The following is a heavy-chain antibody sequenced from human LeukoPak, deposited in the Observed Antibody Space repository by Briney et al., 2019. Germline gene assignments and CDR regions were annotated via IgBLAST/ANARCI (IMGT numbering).Heavy chain of an antibody. D-gene: IGHD4-17*01. V-gene: IGHV1-46*01. CDR3: ARDTVTSRFDY. CDR1: GYTFTSYY. Sequence: ASVKVSCKASGYTFTSYYMHWVRQAPGQGLEWMGMINPSGGSTSYAQKFQGGVTMTRDTSTSTVYMELSSLRSEDTAVYYCARDTVTSRFDYWGQGTLVTVSS. CDR2: INPSGGST. J-gene: IGHJ4*02.